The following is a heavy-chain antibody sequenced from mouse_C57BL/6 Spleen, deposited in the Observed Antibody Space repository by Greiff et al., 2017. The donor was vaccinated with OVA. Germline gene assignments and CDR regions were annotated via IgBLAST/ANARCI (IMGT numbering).Heavy chain of an antibody. J-gene: IGHJ1*03. D-gene: IGHD2-3*01. V-gene: IGHV5-17*01. CDR3: ARDDGYHQV. CDR2: ISSGSSTI. Sequence: EVQVVESGGGLVKPGGSLKLSCAASGFTFSDYGMHWVRQAPEKGLEWVAYISSGSSTIYYADTVKGRFPISRDNAKNTLFLQMTSLRSEDTAMYYCARDDGYHQVWGTGTTVTVSS. CDR1: GFTFSDYG.